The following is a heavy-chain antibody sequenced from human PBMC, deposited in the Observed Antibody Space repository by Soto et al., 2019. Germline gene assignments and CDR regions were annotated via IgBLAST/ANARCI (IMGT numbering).Heavy chain of an antibody. D-gene: IGHD3-10*01. CDR3: YGSRSYFSPHFDY. V-gene: IGHV3-30*03. Sequence: QVQLVESGGGVVQPGRSLRLSCAASGFTFSSYGMHWVRQAPGKGLEWVAVISYDGSNKYYADSVKGRFTISRDNSKNTLYLKMNSLRAENTAVYYCYGSRSYFSPHFDYRGQGTLVTVSS. J-gene: IGHJ4*02. CDR2: ISYDGSNK. CDR1: GFTFSSYG.